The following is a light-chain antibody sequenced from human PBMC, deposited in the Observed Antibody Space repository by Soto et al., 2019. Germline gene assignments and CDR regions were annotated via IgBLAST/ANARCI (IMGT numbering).Light chain of an antibody. J-gene: IGKJ1*01. V-gene: IGKV1-5*03. CDR2: KAS. CDR1: QSISIY. Sequence: DIQMTQSPSTLSASVGDRVTITCRASQSISIYLAWYQQKPGKAPKLLIYKASSLESGVPSRFSGSGSGTDFTLSITSLQTDDFATYYCQQYNNYSWTFGQGTKVEIK. CDR3: QQYNNYSWT.